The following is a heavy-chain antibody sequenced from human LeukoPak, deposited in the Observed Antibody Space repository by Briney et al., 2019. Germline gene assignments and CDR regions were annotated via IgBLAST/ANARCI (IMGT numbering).Heavy chain of an antibody. CDR1: GYTFTGFY. CDR2: INPKSGVT. D-gene: IGHD3-10*01. CDR3: ARELHYYGSGMVNVYAFDI. V-gene: IGHV1-2*02. Sequence: ASVKVSCKASGYTFTGFYIHWVRQAPGQGLEWMGWINPKSGVTNYAQNFQGRVTMTRDTSISTAYMELSRLRSDDTAVYYCARELHYYGSGMVNVYAFDIWGQGTMVTVSS. J-gene: IGHJ3*02.